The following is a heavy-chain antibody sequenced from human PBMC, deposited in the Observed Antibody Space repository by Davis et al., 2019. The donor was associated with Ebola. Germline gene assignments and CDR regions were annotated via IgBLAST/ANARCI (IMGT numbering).Heavy chain of an antibody. J-gene: IGHJ6*04. Sequence: SVPVPCKASCGTFISYATIPVRHPPGQGLQGLGWNIPIFGTANYAQKFQGRVTITADKSTSTAYMELSSLRSEDTAVYYCARGTRVAPTATPRRAPDGMDVWGKGTTVTVSS. CDR2: NIPIFGTA. CDR1: CGTFISYA. D-gene: IGHD2-15*01. CDR3: ARGTRVAPTATPRRAPDGMDV. V-gene: IGHV1-69*06.